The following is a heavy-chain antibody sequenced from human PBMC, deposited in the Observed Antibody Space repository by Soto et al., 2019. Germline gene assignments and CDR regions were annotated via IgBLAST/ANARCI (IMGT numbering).Heavy chain of an antibody. J-gene: IGHJ6*02. V-gene: IGHV3-53*01. CDR1: GFTVSSNY. CDR3: AKDISAMATGMDV. CDR2: IYAGGAT. Sequence: EVQLVESGGGLIQPGGSLRLSCAASGFTVSSNYMRWVRQAPGKGLEWVSVIYAGGATYYADSVKGRFTISRDTSKNIVYLQMNSLRAEDTAVYYCAKDISAMATGMDVWGQGTTVTVSS. D-gene: IGHD5-18*01.